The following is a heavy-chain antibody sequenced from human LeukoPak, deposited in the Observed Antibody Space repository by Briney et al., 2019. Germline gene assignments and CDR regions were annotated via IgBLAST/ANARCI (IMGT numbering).Heavy chain of an antibody. Sequence: SETLSLTCSVSGGSISSYHWSWIRLPPWKGLEWIGYIYYSGSTNYNPSLKSRVTISVDTSKNQFSLKLSSVTAADTAVYYCARVVTAILGYNRFDPRGQGTLVTVSS. V-gene: IGHV4-59*01. D-gene: IGHD2-21*02. CDR1: GGSISSYH. CDR3: ARVVTAILGYNRFDP. J-gene: IGHJ5*02. CDR2: IYYSGST.